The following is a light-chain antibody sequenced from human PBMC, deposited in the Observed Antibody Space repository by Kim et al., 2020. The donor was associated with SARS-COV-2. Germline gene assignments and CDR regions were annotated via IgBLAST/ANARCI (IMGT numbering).Light chain of an antibody. Sequence: PRESATHSCSASQSVSSSYLAWYQQKPGQAPRLLIYGASSRATGIPDRFSGSGSGTDFTLTISRLEPEDFAVYYCQQYGSSPPWTFGQGTKLEI. CDR2: GAS. CDR3: QQYGSSPPWT. CDR1: QSVSSSY. V-gene: IGKV3-20*01. J-gene: IGKJ2*02.